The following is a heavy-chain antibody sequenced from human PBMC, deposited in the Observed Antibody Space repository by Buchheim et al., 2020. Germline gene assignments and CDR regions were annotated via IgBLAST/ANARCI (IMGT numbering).Heavy chain of an antibody. CDR3: ARGSALGGQMGSTGWGYYYYYFMDV. CDR1: GGSFSGYY. V-gene: IGHV4-34*01. CDR2: INHSGST. Sequence: QVQLQQWGAGLLKPSETLSLTCAVYGGSFSGYYWSWIRQPPGKGLEWIGEINHSGSTNYNPSLKSRVTISVDTSKNQFSLKLTSVTAADTAVFYCARGSALGGQMGSTGWGYYYYYFMDVWGKGTT. J-gene: IGHJ6*03. D-gene: IGHD1-26*01.